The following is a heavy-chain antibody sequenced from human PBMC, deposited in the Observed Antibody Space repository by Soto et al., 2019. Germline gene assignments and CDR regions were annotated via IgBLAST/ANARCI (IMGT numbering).Heavy chain of an antibody. Sequence: ASLKVSCKASGYTFSNYDINWVRQATGQGLEWMGWLNPNTDKTGSAQKFQGRVTMTRNTSISTAYLELSGLRSDDTAVYYCARGIKGLPPSAFDIWGQGXRVTVSS. J-gene: IGHJ3*02. CDR3: ARGIKGLPPSAFDI. D-gene: IGHD5-12*01. V-gene: IGHV1-8*01. CDR1: GYTFSNYD. CDR2: LNPNTDKT.